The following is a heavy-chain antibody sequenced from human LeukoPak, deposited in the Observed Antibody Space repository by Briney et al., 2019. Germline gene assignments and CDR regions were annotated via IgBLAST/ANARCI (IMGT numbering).Heavy chain of an antibody. Sequence: PGGSLRLSCAASGFTFSSYGMHWVRQAPGKGLEWVALIWYDGSNKYYADSVKGRFTISRDNSENTLYLQMNSLRGEDTAVYYCAREWNRGVISRAFDCWGQGTLVTVSS. J-gene: IGHJ4*02. CDR1: GFTFSSYG. V-gene: IGHV3-33*01. CDR3: AREWNRGVISRAFDC. D-gene: IGHD3-10*01. CDR2: IWYDGSNK.